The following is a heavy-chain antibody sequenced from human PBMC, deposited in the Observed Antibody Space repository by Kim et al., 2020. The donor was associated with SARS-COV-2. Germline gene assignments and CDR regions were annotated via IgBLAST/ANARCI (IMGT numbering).Heavy chain of an antibody. V-gene: IGHV4-34*01. J-gene: IGHJ4*02. Sequence: SETLSLTCAVYGGSFSGYYWSWIRQPPGKGLEWIGEINHSGSTNYNPSLKSRVTISVDTSKNQFSLKLSSVTAADTAVYYCARDVGSVRRLDYWGQGTLVTVSS. D-gene: IGHD3-10*01. CDR1: GGSFSGYY. CDR2: INHSGST. CDR3: ARDVGSVRRLDY.